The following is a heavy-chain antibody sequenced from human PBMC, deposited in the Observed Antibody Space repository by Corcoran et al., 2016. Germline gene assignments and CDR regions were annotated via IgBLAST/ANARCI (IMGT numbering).Heavy chain of an antibody. CDR3: ARANPRGIAARGEGWFDP. Sequence: QVQLVQSGAEVKKPGASVKVSCKASGYTFTSYYMHWVRQAPGQGLEWMGIINPSGGSTSYAQKFQGRVTMTRDTSTSTVHMELSSLRSEDTAVYYCARANPRGIAARGEGWFDPWGQGTLVTVSS. D-gene: IGHD6-6*01. V-gene: IGHV1-46*01. CDR2: INPSGGST. J-gene: IGHJ5*02. CDR1: GYTFTSYY.